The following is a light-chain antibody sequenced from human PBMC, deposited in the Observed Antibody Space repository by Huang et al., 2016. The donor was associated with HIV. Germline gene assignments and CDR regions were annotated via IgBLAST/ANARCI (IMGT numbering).Light chain of an antibody. V-gene: IGKV2-30*01. Sequence: DVVMTQSPLSLPVTLGQPASISCRSSQSLVYSDGITYLNWFQQRPGQSPRRLIYKVSNRDSGVPDRFSGSGSGTDFTLKISRVEAEDVGIYYCMQGTRWPWTFGQGTKVEIK. CDR2: KVS. J-gene: IGKJ1*01. CDR3: MQGTRWPWT. CDR1: QSLVYSDGITY.